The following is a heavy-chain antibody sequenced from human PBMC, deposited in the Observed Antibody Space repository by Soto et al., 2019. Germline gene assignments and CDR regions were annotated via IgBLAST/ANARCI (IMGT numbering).Heavy chain of an antibody. CDR3: ARGTYGDY. V-gene: IGHV1-18*01. D-gene: IGHD4-17*01. J-gene: IGHJ4*02. CDR1: GYAFTTYG. Sequence: QVHLVQSGAEVKKPGASVKVSCKGSGYAFTTYGITWVRQAPGQGLEWMGWISAHNGNTNYAQKLQGRVTVTRDTSTSTAYMELRSLRSADTAVYYCARGTYGDYWGQGALVTVSS. CDR2: ISAHNGNT.